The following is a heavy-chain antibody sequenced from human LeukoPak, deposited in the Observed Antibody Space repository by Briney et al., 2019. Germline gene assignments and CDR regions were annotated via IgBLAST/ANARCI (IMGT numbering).Heavy chain of an antibody. V-gene: IGHV3-30*18. CDR2: ISYDGSNK. CDR3: AKDPRPYYYDSSGIGSYFDY. Sequence: GRSLRLSCAASGFTFSSYGMHWVRQAPGKGLEWVAVISYDGSNKYYADSVKGRFTISRDNSKNTLYLQMNSLRAEDTAVYYCAKDPRPYYYDSSGIGSYFDYWGQGTLVTVSS. J-gene: IGHJ4*02. D-gene: IGHD3-22*01. CDR1: GFTFSSYG.